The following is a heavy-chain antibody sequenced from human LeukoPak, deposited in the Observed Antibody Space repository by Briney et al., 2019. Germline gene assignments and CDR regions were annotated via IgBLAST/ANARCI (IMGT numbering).Heavy chain of an antibody. CDR3: AREVGRGVVLAAYYNWFDP. J-gene: IGHJ5*02. CDR1: GGSISSSNW. CDR2: LYHSGST. D-gene: IGHD2-2*01. Sequence: PSGTLSLTCAVSGGSISSSNWWSWVRQPPGRGLEWSGELYHSGSTNYNPSLKSRVTISVDKSKNQFSLKLSSVTAADTAVYYCAREVGRGVVLAAYYNWFDPWGQGTLVTVSS. V-gene: IGHV4-4*02.